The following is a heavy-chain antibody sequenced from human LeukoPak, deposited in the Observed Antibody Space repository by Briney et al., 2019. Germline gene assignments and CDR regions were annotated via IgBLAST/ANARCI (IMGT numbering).Heavy chain of an antibody. Sequence: PSETLSLTCTVSGGSISSSSYYWGWIRQPPGKGLEWIGSIYYSGSTYYNPSLKSRVTISIDTSKNQFSLRLSSVTAADTALYYCARLFRGVGYWGQGTLVTVSS. CDR1: GGSISSSSYY. CDR3: ARLFRGVGY. V-gene: IGHV4-39*01. CDR2: IYYSGST. J-gene: IGHJ4*02. D-gene: IGHD3-16*01.